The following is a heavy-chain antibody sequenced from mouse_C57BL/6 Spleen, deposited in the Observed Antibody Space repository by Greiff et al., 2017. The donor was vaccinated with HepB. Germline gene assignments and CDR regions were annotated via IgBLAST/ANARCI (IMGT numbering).Heavy chain of an antibody. CDR3: ARRGCYDAYFDD. Sequence: VQLQQSGPELVKPGASVKMSCKASGYTFTDYNMHWVKQSHGKSLEWIGYINPNNGGTSYNQKFKGKATLTVNKSSSTAYMELRSLTSEDSAVYYCARRGCYDAYFDDWGQGTTLTVSS. CDR2: INPNNGGT. D-gene: IGHD2-12*01. CDR1: GYTFTDYN. V-gene: IGHV1-22*01. J-gene: IGHJ2*01.